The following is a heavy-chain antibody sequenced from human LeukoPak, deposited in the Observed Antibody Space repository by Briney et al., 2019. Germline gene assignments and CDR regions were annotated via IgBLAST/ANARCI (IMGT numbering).Heavy chain of an antibody. J-gene: IGHJ4*02. Sequence: PSETLSLTCTVSGGSISSSSYSWGWIRQPPGKGLEWIGSIYYSGSTYYNPSLKSRVTISVDTSKNQFSLKLSSVTAADTAVYYCASGSSGWYGGLDYWGQGTLVTVSS. CDR2: IYYSGST. D-gene: IGHD6-19*01. CDR1: GGSISSSSYS. V-gene: IGHV4-39*01. CDR3: ASGSSGWYGGLDY.